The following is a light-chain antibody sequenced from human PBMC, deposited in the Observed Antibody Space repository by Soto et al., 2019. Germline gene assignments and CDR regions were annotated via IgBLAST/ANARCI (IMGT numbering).Light chain of an antibody. CDR3: HQTYDTPLT. Sequence: IQMTQSPSSLSASVGDRVTITCRASQTISRYLNWYQQRPGKAPELLIYTASSLQIGVPSRFSGTEYGTDLTLTITSLQPEEFATYYCHQTYDTPLTFGGGTNVEVK. V-gene: IGKV1-39*01. CDR2: TAS. J-gene: IGKJ4*01. CDR1: QTISRY.